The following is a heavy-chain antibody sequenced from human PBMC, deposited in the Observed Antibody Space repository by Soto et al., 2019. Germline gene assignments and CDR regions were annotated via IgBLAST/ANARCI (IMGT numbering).Heavy chain of an antibody. D-gene: IGHD2-2*02. CDR3: AKSATVPAAIDY. V-gene: IGHV1-3*01. CDR2: INAGNGNT. CDR1: GYTLTRYA. J-gene: IGHJ4*02. Sequence: ASVKVSCKASGYTLTRYAMHWVRQAPGQRLEWMGWINAGNGNTKYSQKFQGRVTITRDTSASTAYMELSSLRSEDTAVYYCAKSATVPAAIDYWGQGTLVTVSS.